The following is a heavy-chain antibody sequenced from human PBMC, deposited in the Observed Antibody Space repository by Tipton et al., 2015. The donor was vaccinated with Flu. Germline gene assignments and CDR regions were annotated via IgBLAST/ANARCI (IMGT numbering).Heavy chain of an antibody. V-gene: IGHV4-4*07. CDR3: ARVTPGDYWSGYTNGDDV. D-gene: IGHD3-3*01. CDR2: IYSTGSA. J-gene: IGHJ6*02. CDR1: GGSIDNYY. Sequence: TLSLTCTVSGGSIDNYYWSWIRQSADKGLEWIGRIYSTGSANYNPSLQSRITMSIDTSKSQFSLKMTSVTAADAAIYYCARVTPGDYWSGYTNGDDVWGQGATVTVSS.